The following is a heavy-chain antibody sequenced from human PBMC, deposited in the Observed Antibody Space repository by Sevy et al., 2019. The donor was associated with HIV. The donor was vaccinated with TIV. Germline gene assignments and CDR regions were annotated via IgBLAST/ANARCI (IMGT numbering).Heavy chain of an antibody. V-gene: IGHV1-24*01. Sequence: ASVKVSCKVSGYTLTKLPMHWVRQAPGKGLEWMGGFDPEDGETIYAQKFQGRVTMTEDTSTDTAYMPLSSLRSEDTAVYYCATLDFWGDYPVYGMDLWGQGTTVTVSS. CDR1: GYTLTKLP. D-gene: IGHD3-3*01. CDR3: ATLDFWGDYPVYGMDL. J-gene: IGHJ6*02. CDR2: FDPEDGET.